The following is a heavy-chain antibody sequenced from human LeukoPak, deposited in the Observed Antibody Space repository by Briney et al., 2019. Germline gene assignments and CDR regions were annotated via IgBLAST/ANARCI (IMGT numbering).Heavy chain of an antibody. V-gene: IGHV4-39*01. D-gene: IGHD3-3*01. Sequence: SETLSLTCTVSGGSISSSSYYWGWIRQPPGKGLEWIGSIYYSGSTYYNPSLKSRVTISVDTSKNQFSLKLSSVTSADTAVYYCARRGGFGVSRIVDYWGQGTLVTVSS. CDR3: ARRGGFGVSRIVDY. J-gene: IGHJ4*02. CDR2: IYYSGST. CDR1: GGSISSSSYY.